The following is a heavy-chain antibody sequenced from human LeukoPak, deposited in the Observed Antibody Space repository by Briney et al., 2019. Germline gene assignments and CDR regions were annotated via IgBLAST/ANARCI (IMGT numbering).Heavy chain of an antibody. J-gene: IGHJ4*02. CDR2: ISYDGSNK. CDR1: GFTFSSYA. V-gene: IGHV3-30-3*01. CDR3: ARVRGTAMVPFDY. Sequence: PGGSLRLSCAASGFTFSSYAMHWVRQAPGKGLEWVAVISYDGSNKYYADSVKGRFTISRDNSKNTLYLQMSSLRAEDTAVYYCARVRGTAMVPFDYWGQGTLVTVSS. D-gene: IGHD5-18*01.